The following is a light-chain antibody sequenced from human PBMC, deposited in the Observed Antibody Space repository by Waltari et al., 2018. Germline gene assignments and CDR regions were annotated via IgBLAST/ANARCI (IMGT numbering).Light chain of an antibody. Sequence: QSVLTQPPSASGTPGQRVTISCSGSSSNIGSNYVYWYQQLPGTAPKLLIHRNNQRPSGVPGRFSGCKSGTSASLAISGLRSEDEADYYCAAWDDSLSGWVFGGGTKLTVL. V-gene: IGLV1-47*01. CDR1: SSNIGSNY. CDR2: RNN. CDR3: AAWDDSLSGWV. J-gene: IGLJ3*02.